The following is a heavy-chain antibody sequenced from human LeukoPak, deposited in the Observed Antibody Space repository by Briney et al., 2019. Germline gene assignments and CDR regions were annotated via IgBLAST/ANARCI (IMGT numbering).Heavy chain of an antibody. CDR2: ISAYNGNT. V-gene: IGHV1-18*04. Sequence: ASVKVSCKASGYMFTNYGISWVRQAPGQGLEWMGWISAYNGNTNCAQKLQGRVTMTTDTYTSTAYMELRSLRSDDTAVYYCARVVLPIEVAGTLDYWGQGTLVTVSS. CDR3: ARVVLPIEVAGTLDY. J-gene: IGHJ4*02. D-gene: IGHD6-19*01. CDR1: GYMFTNYG.